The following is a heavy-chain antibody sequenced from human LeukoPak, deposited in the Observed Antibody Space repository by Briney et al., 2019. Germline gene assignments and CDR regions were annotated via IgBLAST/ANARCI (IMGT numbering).Heavy chain of an antibody. V-gene: IGHV3-64*01. J-gene: IGHJ6*02. CDR3: ARGLITGAAGTYYYYGMDV. Sequence: GGSLRLSCVASGFIFSRYGMHWVRQAPGKGLEYVSAISNNGGSTYYANSVKGRFTISRDNSKNTLYLQMGSLRGEDMAVYYCARGLITGAAGTYYYYGMDVWGQGTTVTVSS. CDR2: ISNNGGST. CDR1: GFIFSRYG. D-gene: IGHD6-13*01.